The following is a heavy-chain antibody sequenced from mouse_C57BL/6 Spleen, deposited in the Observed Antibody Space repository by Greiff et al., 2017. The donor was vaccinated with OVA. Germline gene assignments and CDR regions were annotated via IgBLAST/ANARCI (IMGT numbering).Heavy chain of an antibody. Sequence: VQLQQSGAELVRPGASVKLSCTASGFNIKDDYMHWVKQRPEQGLEWIGWIDPENGDTEYASKFQGKATITADTSSNTAYLQLSSLTSEDTAVYYCTTAAAQATAWFADWGQGTLVTVSA. CDR1: GFNIKDDY. CDR3: TTAAAQATAWFAD. D-gene: IGHD3-2*02. J-gene: IGHJ3*01. V-gene: IGHV14-4*01. CDR2: IDPENGDT.